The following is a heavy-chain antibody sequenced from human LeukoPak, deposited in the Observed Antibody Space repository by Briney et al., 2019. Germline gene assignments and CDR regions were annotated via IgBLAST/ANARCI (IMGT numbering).Heavy chain of an antibody. CDR1: GFTFSSYA. J-gene: IGHJ4*02. CDR2: ISGSGGST. D-gene: IGHD2-15*01. Sequence: GGSLRLSCAASGFTFSSYAMSWVRQAPGKGLEWVSAISGSGGSTYYADSVKGRFTISRDNSKNTLYLQMNSLRAEDTAVYYCAKDLCSGGSCYLDYWGQGTLVTVSS. CDR3: AKDLCSGGSCYLDY. V-gene: IGHV3-23*01.